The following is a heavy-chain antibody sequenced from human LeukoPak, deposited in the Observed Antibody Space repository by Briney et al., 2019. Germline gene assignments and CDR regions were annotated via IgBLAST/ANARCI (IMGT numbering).Heavy chain of an antibody. CDR3: ARRRMSGSGSLGNYYGMDV. J-gene: IGHJ6*02. Sequence: GESLKISCKGSGYSFTSYWIGWVRQMPGKGLEWMGIIYPGDSDTRYSPSFQGQVTISADKSISTAYLQWSSLKASDTAMYYCARRRMSGSGSLGNYYGMDVWGQGATVTVS. V-gene: IGHV5-51*01. D-gene: IGHD3-10*01. CDR2: IYPGDSDT. CDR1: GYSFTSYW.